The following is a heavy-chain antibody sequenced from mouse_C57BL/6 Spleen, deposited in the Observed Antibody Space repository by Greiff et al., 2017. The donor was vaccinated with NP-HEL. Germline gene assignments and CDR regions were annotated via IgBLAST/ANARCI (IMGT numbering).Heavy chain of an antibody. D-gene: IGHD2-4*01. CDR2: IDPSDSYT. CDR3: ARGPLMIRNAMDY. Sequence: VQLQQSGAELVMPGASVKLSCKASGYTFTSYWMHWVKQRPGQGLEWIGEIDPSDSYTNYNQKFKGKSTLTVDKSSSTAYMQLSSLTSEDSAVYYCARGPLMIRNAMDYWGQGTSVTVSS. J-gene: IGHJ4*01. V-gene: IGHV1-69*01. CDR1: GYTFTSYW.